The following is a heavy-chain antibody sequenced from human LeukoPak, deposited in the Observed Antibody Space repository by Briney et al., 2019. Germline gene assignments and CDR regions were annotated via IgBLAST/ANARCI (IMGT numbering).Heavy chain of an antibody. J-gene: IGHJ4*02. CDR1: GGSFSGYY. V-gene: IGHV4-34*01. Sequence: SETLSLTCAVYGGSFSGYYWSWIRQPPGKGLEWIGEINHSGSTNYNPSLKSRVTISVDTSKNQFSLKLSSVTAADTAVYYCARDYYAAIGLIDYWGQGTLVTVSS. CDR2: INHSGST. D-gene: IGHD3-10*01. CDR3: ARDYYAAIGLIDY.